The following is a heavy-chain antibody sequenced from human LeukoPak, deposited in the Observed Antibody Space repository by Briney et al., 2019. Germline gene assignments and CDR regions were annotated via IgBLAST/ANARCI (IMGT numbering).Heavy chain of an antibody. Sequence: GGSLRLSCAASGFTFSRYAMSWVRQAPGKGLAWVSAISGSGGSTYYADSVKGRFTISRDNSKNTLYLQMNSLRAEDTAVYYCAKDRGSYYYDSSGYYSFFDYWGQGTLVTVSS. V-gene: IGHV3-23*01. J-gene: IGHJ4*02. CDR2: ISGSGGST. D-gene: IGHD3-22*01. CDR3: AKDRGSYYYDSSGYYSFFDY. CDR1: GFTFSRYA.